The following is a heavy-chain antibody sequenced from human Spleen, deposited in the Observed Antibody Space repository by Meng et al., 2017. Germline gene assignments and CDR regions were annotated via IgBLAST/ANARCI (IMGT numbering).Heavy chain of an antibody. CDR1: GYTFTAYI. D-gene: IGHD2-8*01. V-gene: IGHV1-3*01. J-gene: IGHJ5*02. CDR2: IYAGSGNT. CDR3: GRSNDIHCFDP. Sequence: QVQLVQSGAEGKKPGASVKVSCKASGYTFTAYIIHWVRQAPGQRLEWLGWIYAGSGNTKYSEKFQGRVTITRDTSASTAYMELSSLRSEDTAVYYCGRSNDIHCFDPWGQGTLVTVSS.